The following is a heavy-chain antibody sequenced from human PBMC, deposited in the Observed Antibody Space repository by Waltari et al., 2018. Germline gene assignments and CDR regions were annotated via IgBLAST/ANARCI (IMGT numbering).Heavy chain of an antibody. CDR2: IKQDGSEN. D-gene: IGHD6-19*01. V-gene: IGHV3-7*01. CDR1: GFTFSSYW. Sequence: GSLRLSCAASGFTFSSYWMSWVRQAPGKGLEWVANIKQDGSENYYVDSVKGRFTFSRDNAKNSLYLQMNSLRAEDTAVYYCARPYASGWYINFDYWGQGTLVTVSS. J-gene: IGHJ4*02. CDR3: ARPYASGWYINFDY.